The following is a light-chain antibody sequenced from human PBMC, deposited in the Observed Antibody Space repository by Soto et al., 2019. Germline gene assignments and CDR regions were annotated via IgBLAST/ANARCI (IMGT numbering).Light chain of an antibody. V-gene: IGLV2-8*01. CDR1: SSDDGGYNY. CDR3: SSYAGSNNLV. J-gene: IGLJ2*01. CDR2: EVS. Sequence: QSALTQPPSASGSPGQSVTISCTGTSSDDGGYNYVSWYQQPPGKAPKLMIYEVSKRPSGVPDRFSGSRPGNTASLTVSGLQAEDEADYYCSSYAGSNNLVFGG.